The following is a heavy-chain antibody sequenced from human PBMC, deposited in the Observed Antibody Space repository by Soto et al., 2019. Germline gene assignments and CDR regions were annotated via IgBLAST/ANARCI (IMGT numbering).Heavy chain of an antibody. J-gene: IGHJ6*02. CDR1: GGSFSGYY. CDR3: ARGRSRVPDNYYYYGMDV. V-gene: IGHV4-34*01. CDR2: INHSGST. D-gene: IGHD3-3*01. Sequence: QVQLQQWGAGLLKPSETLSLTCAVYGGSFSGYYWSWIRQPPGKGLEWIGEINHSGSTNYNPSLKSRVTISVDTSKNQFSLKLSSVTAADTAVYYCARGRSRVPDNYYYYGMDVWGQGTTVTVSS.